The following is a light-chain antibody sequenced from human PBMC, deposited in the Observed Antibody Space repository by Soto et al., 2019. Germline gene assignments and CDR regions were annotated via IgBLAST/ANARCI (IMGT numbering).Light chain of an antibody. J-gene: IGKJ1*01. V-gene: IGKV3-20*01. CDR2: GAS. CDR1: QSVSSSY. Sequence: EIVLTQSPGTLSLSPGERATHSCRASQSVSSSYLAWYQQKPGQAPRLLIYGASSRATGIPDRFSGSESGTDFTLTISRLEPEDFAVYYCQQYGSSPGTFGQGTKVEIK. CDR3: QQYGSSPGT.